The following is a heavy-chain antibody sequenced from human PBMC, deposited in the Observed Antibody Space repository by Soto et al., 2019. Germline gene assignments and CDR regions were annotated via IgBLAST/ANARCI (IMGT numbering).Heavy chain of an antibody. D-gene: IGHD3-9*01. Sequence: SETLSLTCAVSGGSISSSNWWSWVRQPPGKGLEWIGEIYHSGSTNYNPSLKSRVTISVDKSKNQFSLKLSSVTAADTAVYYCARSQYFDWLLPKYGMDAWGQGTTVTVSS. CDR1: GGSISSSNW. J-gene: IGHJ6*02. CDR3: ARSQYFDWLLPKYGMDA. CDR2: IYHSGST. V-gene: IGHV4-4*02.